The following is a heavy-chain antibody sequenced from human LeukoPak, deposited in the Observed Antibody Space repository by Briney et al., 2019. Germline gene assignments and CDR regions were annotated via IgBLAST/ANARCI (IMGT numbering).Heavy chain of an antibody. CDR1: GGSISSHY. D-gene: IGHD2-2*01. V-gene: IGHV4-59*11. J-gene: IGHJ6*03. Sequence: SETLSLTCTVSGGSISSHYWSWIRQPPGKGLEWIGYIYYSGSTNYNPSLKSRVTISVDTSKNQFSLKLSSVTAADTAVYYCAKDLRPYCSSTSCADYYYYYMDVWGKGTTVTVSS. CDR3: AKDLRPYCSSTSCADYYYYYMDV. CDR2: IYYSGST.